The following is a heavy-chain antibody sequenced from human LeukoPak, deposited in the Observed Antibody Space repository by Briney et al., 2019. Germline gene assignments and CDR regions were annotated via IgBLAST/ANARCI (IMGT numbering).Heavy chain of an antibody. D-gene: IGHD5-18*01. J-gene: IGHJ4*02. CDR2: IYYSGST. Sequence: PSETLSLTCTVSGGSISSYYWSWIRQPPGKGLEWIGYIYYSGSTNYNPSLKSRVTFSVDTSKNQFSLKLSSVTAADTAVYYCARGQGYGLLNAVDYWGQGTLVTVSS. V-gene: IGHV4-59*01. CDR3: ARGQGYGLLNAVDY. CDR1: GGSISSYY.